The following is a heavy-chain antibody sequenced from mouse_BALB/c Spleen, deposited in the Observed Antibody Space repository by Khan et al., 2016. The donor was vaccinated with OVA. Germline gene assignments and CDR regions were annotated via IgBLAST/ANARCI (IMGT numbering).Heavy chain of an antibody. J-gene: IGHJ2*01. D-gene: IGHD1-1*01. V-gene: IGHV1S81*02. CDR3: ARIKKIVAMYFDY. CDR1: GYTFTSYW. Sequence: QVQLQQPGAELVKAGASVKMSCKASGYTFTSYWMHWVKQRLGQGLEWFAETNPTNGRTYYNEKVKSKATLTVDKSSSTAYMLLSSPTFEDSAVYYCARIKKIVAMYFDYWGQGTTLTVSS. CDR2: TNPTNGRT.